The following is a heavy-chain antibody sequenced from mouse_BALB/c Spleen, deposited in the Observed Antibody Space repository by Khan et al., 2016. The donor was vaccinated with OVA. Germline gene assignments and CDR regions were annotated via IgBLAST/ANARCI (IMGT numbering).Heavy chain of an antibody. J-gene: IGHJ4*01. CDR2: ISYSGST. CDR3: ASELGRYDAMDY. CDR1: GYSITSDYA. Sequence: EVQLQESGPGLVKPSQSLSLTCTVAGYSITSDYAWNWIRQFPGNKLEWMGYISYSGSTGYNPSLKSRISITRDTSKNQFFLQLNSVTTEDTATYYCASELGRYDAMDYWGRGTSVTVSS. V-gene: IGHV3-2*02. D-gene: IGHD4-1*01.